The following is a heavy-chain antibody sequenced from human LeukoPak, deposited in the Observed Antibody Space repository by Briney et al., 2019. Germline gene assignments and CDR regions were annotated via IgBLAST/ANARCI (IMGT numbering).Heavy chain of an antibody. Sequence: SQTLSLTCAISGDSVSSNSAAWNWIRQSPSRGLEWLGRTYYRSKWYNDYAVSVKSRITINPDTSKNQFSLQLNSVAPEDTAVYYCAREVVVVVVAATGSWYFDLWGRGTLVTVSS. J-gene: IGHJ2*01. CDR2: TYYRSKWYN. V-gene: IGHV6-1*01. D-gene: IGHD2-15*01. CDR1: GDSVSSNSAA. CDR3: AREVVVVVVAATGSWYFDL.